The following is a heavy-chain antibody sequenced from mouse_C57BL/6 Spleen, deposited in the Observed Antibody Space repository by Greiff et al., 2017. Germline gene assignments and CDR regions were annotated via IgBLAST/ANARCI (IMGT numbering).Heavy chain of an antibody. CDR1: GYTFTSYT. V-gene: IGHV1-4*01. J-gene: IGHJ2*01. Sequence: QVQLKESGAELARPGASVKMSCKASGYTFTSYTMHWVKQRPGQGLEWIGYINPSSGYTKYNQKFKDKATLTADKSSSTAYMQLSSLTSEDSAVYYCARLRILDYWGQGTTLTVSS. CDR2: INPSSGYT. CDR3: ARLRILDY.